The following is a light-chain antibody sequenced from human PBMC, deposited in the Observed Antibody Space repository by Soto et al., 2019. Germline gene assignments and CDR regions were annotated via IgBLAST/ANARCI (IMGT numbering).Light chain of an antibody. CDR3: QQCSDRLPIT. Sequence: EIVLTQSPATLSLSPGERGTLSCRASQSVSSHLAWYQQKPGQAPRLLIYDASKRPTGIPARFSGSGSGTYFTLTISSLEPEAFAVYYCQQCSDRLPITFGQGTRLEIK. CDR1: QSVSSH. CDR2: DAS. J-gene: IGKJ5*01. V-gene: IGKV3-11*01.